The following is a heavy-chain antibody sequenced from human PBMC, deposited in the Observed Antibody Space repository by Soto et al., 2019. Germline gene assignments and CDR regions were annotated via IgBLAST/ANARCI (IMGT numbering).Heavy chain of an antibody. CDR2: IIPILGIA. CDR3: ARDQPPVVVADSWGWFDP. V-gene: IGHV1-69*08. CDR1: GGTFSSYT. Sequence: QVQLVQSGAEVKKPGSSVKVSCKASGGTFSSYTISWVRQAPGQGLEWMGRIIPILGIANYAQKFQGRVTITADKSTSTAYMELSRLRSEDTAVYYCARDQPPVVVADSWGWFDPWGQGTLVTVSS. D-gene: IGHD2-15*01. J-gene: IGHJ5*02.